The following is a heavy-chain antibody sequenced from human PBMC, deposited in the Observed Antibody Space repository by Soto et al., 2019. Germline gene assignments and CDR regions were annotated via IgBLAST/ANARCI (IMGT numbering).Heavy chain of an antibody. D-gene: IGHD2-21*01. J-gene: IGHJ4*02. CDR2: IIPIFDTA. CDR1: ECTFSSYA. CDR3: AYSQAGAHGADY. V-gene: IGHV1-69*13. Sequence: GASVKVSCKASECTFSSYASSWVRQAPGQGLEWMGGIIPIFDTANYAQKFQGRVTITADESTSTAYMELSSLRSEDTAVYYCAYSQAGAHGADYWGQGTLVTVSS.